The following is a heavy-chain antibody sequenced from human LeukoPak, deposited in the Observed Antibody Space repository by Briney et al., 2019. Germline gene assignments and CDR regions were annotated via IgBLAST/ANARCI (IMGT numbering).Heavy chain of an antibody. Sequence: SETLSLTCTVSDGSISNYCWSWIRQPPGKGLEWIGYIYTSGSTNYNPSLKSRVTISVDTSKNQFSLKLSSVTAADTAVYYCARHLTGSSVCIEYWGQGTLVTASS. D-gene: IGHD2-8*02. CDR3: ARHLTGSSVCIEY. V-gene: IGHV4-4*09. CDR2: IYTSGST. CDR1: DGSISNYC. J-gene: IGHJ4*02.